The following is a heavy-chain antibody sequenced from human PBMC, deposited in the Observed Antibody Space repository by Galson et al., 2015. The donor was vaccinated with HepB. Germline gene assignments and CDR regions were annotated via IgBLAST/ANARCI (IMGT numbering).Heavy chain of an antibody. D-gene: IGHD2-21*01. Sequence: SVKVSCKASGGTFSSYAISWVRQAPGQGLEWMGGIIPILGIANYAQKFQGRVTITADKSTSTAYMELSSLRSEDTAVYYCAIAYCGGDCYGYFDYWGQGTLVTVS. CDR2: IIPILGIA. V-gene: IGHV1-69*10. CDR1: GGTFSSYA. J-gene: IGHJ4*02. CDR3: AIAYCGGDCYGYFDY.